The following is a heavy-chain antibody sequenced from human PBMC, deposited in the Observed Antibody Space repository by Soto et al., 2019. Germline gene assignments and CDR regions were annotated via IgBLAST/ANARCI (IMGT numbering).Heavy chain of an antibody. CDR2: IYTSGST. D-gene: IGHD3-10*01. CDR3: ARDSRIGLWFGEFWFDI. Sequence: GKGLEWIGRIYTSGSTNYNPSLKSRVTMSVDTSKNQFSLKLSSVTAADTAVYYCARDSRIGLWFGEFWFDIWGQGTLVTVSS. J-gene: IGHJ5*02. V-gene: IGHV4-4*07.